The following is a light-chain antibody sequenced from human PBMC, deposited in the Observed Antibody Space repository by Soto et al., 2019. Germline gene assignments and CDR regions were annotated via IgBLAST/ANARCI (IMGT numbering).Light chain of an antibody. CDR2: GAS. CDR1: QSVSSSY. CDR3: QQYGSQGFT. Sequence: EIVLTQSPGTLSLSPGERATLSCRASQSVSSSYLAWYQHKPGQAPRLLIYGASSRATGIPDRFSGSGSGTDFTLTISRLEPEDFAVYYCQQYGSQGFTFGPGTKVDIK. V-gene: IGKV3-20*01. J-gene: IGKJ3*01.